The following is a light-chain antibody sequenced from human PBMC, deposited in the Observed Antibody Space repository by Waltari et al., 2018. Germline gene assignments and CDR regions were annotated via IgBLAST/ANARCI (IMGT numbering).Light chain of an antibody. J-gene: IGKJ4*01. CDR3: MQALQTPRT. CDR2: LGS. Sequence: DIVMTQSPLSLPVTPGEPASIPCRPSQSLLHSNGYNYLDWYLQKPGQSPQLLIYLGSNRASGVPDRFSGSGSGTDFTLKISRVEAEDVGVYYCMQALQTPRTFGGGTKVEIK. CDR1: QSLLHSNGYNY. V-gene: IGKV2-28*01.